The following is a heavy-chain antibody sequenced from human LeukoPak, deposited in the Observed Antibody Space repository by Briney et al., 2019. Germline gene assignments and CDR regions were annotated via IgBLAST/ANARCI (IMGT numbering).Heavy chain of an antibody. CDR1: GFTFSNAW. CDR3: TTTYDYGDYDYYYYGMDV. D-gene: IGHD4-17*01. J-gene: IGHJ6*04. V-gene: IGHV3-15*01. Sequence: PGGSLRLSSAASGFTFSNAWMSWVRQAPGKGLEWVGRIKSKTDGGTTDYAAPVKGRFTISRDDSKNTLYLQMNSLKTEDTAVYYCTTTYDYGDYDYYYYGMDVWGKGTTVTVSS. CDR2: IKSKTDGGTT.